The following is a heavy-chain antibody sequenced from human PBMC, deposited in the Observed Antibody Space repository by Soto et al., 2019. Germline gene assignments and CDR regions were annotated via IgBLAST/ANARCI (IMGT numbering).Heavy chain of an antibody. V-gene: IGHV1-3*05. CDR3: ARGLAPYYFDY. J-gene: IGHJ4*02. Sequence: QVQLVQSGAEEEKPGASVKVSCKASGYTFTSYAMHWARQAPGQRLEWMGWINAGNGNTKYSQKFQSRVTITRDTSASTAYMELSSLRSEDTAVYYCARGLAPYYFDYWGQGTLVTVSS. CDR1: GYTFTSYA. CDR2: INAGNGNT.